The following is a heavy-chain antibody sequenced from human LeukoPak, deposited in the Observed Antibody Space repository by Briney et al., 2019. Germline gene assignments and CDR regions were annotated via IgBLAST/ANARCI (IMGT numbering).Heavy chain of an antibody. CDR3: ASPKEWLAPYYYYMDV. CDR2: IYYSGST. Sequence: PSETLSLTCTVSGGSISSSSYYWGWSRQPPGKGLEWIGSIYYSGSTYYNPSLKSRVTISVDTSKNQFSLKLSSVTAADTAVYYCASPKEWLAPYYYYMDVWGKGTTVTVSS. D-gene: IGHD6-19*01. CDR1: GGSISSSSYY. V-gene: IGHV4-39*01. J-gene: IGHJ6*03.